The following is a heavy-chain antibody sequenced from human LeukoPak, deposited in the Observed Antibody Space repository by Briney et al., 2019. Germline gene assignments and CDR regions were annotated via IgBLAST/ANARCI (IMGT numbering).Heavy chain of an antibody. D-gene: IGHD1-1*01. V-gene: IGHV1-18*01. CDR3: ARGMGLYNWNDSGFDY. J-gene: IGHJ4*02. CDR2: ISAYNGNT. Sequence: ASVKVSCKASGYTFTSYGISWVRQAPGQGLEWMGWISAYNGNTNYAQKLQGRVTMTTDTSTSTAYMKLRSLRSDDTAVYYCARGMGLYNWNDSGFDYWGQGTLVTVSS. CDR1: GYTFTSYG.